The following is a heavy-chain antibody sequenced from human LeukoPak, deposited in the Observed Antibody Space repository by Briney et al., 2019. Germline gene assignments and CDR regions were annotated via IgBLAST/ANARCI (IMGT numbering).Heavy chain of an antibody. CDR3: ASLGYDILTGYADGVFDY. CDR2: IKQDGSEK. CDR1: GFTFSRYW. Sequence: GGPLRLSCAASGFTFSRYWMSWVRQAPGKGLERVANIKQDGSEKYYVDSVEGRFTISRDNAKNSLYLQMNSLRAEDTAVYYCASLGYDILTGYADGVFDYWGQGTLVTVSS. D-gene: IGHD3-9*01. V-gene: IGHV3-7*01. J-gene: IGHJ4*02.